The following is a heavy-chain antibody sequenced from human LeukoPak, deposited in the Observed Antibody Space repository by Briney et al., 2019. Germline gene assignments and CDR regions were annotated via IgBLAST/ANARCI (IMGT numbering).Heavy chain of an antibody. CDR3: AKVNYGSGSLYFDY. J-gene: IGHJ4*02. CDR1: GYTFSSYA. Sequence: GGSLRLSCAASGYTFSSYAMSWVRQAPWKGLEWVSAISGSGGSTYYADSVKGRFTISRDNSKNTLYLQMNSLRAEDTAVYYCAKVNYGSGSLYFDYWGQGTLVTVSS. D-gene: IGHD3-10*01. CDR2: ISGSGGST. V-gene: IGHV3-23*01.